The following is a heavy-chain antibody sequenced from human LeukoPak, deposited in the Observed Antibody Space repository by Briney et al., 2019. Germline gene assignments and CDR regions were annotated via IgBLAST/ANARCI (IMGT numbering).Heavy chain of an antibody. CDR3: ARVGYSNLGYFDY. J-gene: IGHJ4*02. V-gene: IGHV4-38-2*02. Sequence: PSETLSLTCTVSGGSISSYYWGWIRQPPGKGLEWIGSIYHSGSTYYNPSLKSRVTISVDTSKNQFSLKLSSVTAADTAVYYCARVGYSNLGYFDYWGQGTLVTVSS. CDR1: GGSISSYY. D-gene: IGHD4-11*01. CDR2: IYHSGST.